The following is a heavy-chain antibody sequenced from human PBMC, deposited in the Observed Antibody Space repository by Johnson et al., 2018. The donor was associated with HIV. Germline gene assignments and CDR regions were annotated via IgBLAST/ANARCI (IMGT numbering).Heavy chain of an antibody. CDR3: AKGWDPMTTVNTFAFDI. D-gene: IGHD4-11*01. CDR2: ISYDGSNK. V-gene: IGHV3-30*18. J-gene: IGHJ3*02. Sequence: QVQLVESGGGVLQPGRSLRLSCAAFGFTFSNYGVHWVRQAPGKGLEWVAVISYDGSNKYYADSVKGRFTISRDNSKNTLYLQMNTLRAEDAAVYYCAKGWDPMTTVNTFAFDIWGQGTMVTVSS. CDR1: GFTFSNYG.